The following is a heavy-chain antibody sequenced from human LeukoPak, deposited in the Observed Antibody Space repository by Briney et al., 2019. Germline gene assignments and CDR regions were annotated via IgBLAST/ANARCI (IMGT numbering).Heavy chain of an antibody. CDR3: AKDLDYDSSGCPDY. Sequence: GGSLRLSCAASGFTFSSYGMHWVRQAPGKGLEWVAVISYDGSNKYYAGSVKGRFTISRDNSKNTLYLQMNSLRAEDTAVYYCAKDLDYDSSGCPDYWGQGTLVTVSS. V-gene: IGHV3-30*18. CDR1: GFTFSSYG. J-gene: IGHJ4*02. CDR2: ISYDGSNK. D-gene: IGHD3-22*01.